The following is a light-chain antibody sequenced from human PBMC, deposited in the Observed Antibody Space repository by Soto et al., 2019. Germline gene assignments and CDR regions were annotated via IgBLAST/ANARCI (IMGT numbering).Light chain of an antibody. CDR3: QQYGYSPRT. Sequence: EIVFTHSPGTRSLSPGGGATLSCRASPTVSSSLLTWYQQKPGQAPRLLIYGVFSRATGIPDRFSGSGSGTDFTLTISRLEPEDSAVYFCQQYGYSPRTFGQGTKVDMK. J-gene: IGKJ1*01. CDR2: GVF. V-gene: IGKV3-20*01. CDR1: PTVSSSL.